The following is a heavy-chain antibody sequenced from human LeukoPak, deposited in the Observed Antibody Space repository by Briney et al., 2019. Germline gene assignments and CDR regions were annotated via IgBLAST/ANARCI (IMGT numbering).Heavy chain of an antibody. V-gene: IGHV4-38-2*01. CDR2: IYHSGST. CDR3: ATIPIVVVPAAMGDYYYYYMDV. J-gene: IGHJ6*03. D-gene: IGHD2-2*01. Sequence: KPSETLSLTCAVSGYSISSGYYWGWIRQPPGKGLEWIGSIYHSGSTYYNPSLKSRVTISVDTSKNQFSLKLSSVTAADTAVYYCATIPIVVVPAAMGDYYYYYMDVSGKGTTVTVSS. CDR1: GYSISSGYY.